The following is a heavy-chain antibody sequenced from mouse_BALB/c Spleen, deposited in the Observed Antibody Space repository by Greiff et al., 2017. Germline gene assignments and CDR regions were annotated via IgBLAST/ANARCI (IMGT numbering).Heavy chain of an antibody. CDR3: ARAYYDYERAMDY. D-gene: IGHD2-4*01. Sequence: VQLQQSGAELVKPGASVKLSCTASGFNIKDTYMHWVKQRPEQGLEWIGRIDPANGNTKYDPKFQGKATITADTSSNTAYLQLSSLTSEDTAVYYCARAYYDYERAMDYWGQGTSVTVSS. CDR2: IDPANGNT. J-gene: IGHJ4*01. CDR1: GFNIKDTY. V-gene: IGHV14-3*02.